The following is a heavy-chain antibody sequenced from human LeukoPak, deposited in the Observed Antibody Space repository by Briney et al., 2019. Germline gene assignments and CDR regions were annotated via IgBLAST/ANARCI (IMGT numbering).Heavy chain of an antibody. D-gene: IGHD3-10*01. CDR3: ARDLWFGESHFDY. J-gene: IGHJ4*02. CDR2: INPKNGDT. CDR1: GYTFTGYY. V-gene: IGHV1-2*02. Sequence: ASVKVSCKASGYTFTGYYIHWVRQAPGQGLEWLGWINPKNGDTKYGQKSQGRVTLTRDTSITTVYMELSRLRSGDTAVYYCARDLWFGESHFDYWGQGTRVTVSS.